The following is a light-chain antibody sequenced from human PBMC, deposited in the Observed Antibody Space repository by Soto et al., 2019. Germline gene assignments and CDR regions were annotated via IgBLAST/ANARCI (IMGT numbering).Light chain of an antibody. CDR3: QHYGSLTRT. CDR1: QSVTSTY. CDR2: GAS. J-gene: IGKJ1*01. Sequence: EIVLTQSPGTLSLSPGDRASLSCRASQSVTSTYLAWYQHKPGQAPRLLIYGASSRATGTPERFSGSGSGTDLTLTISRLEPEDFAVYYCQHYGSLTRTFGQGTKVDIK. V-gene: IGKV3-20*01.